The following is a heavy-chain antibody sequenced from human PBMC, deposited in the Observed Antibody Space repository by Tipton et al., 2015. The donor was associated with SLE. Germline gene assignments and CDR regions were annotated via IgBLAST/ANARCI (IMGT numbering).Heavy chain of an antibody. CDR2: IYYSGST. V-gene: IGHV4-59*12. Sequence: TLSLTCTVSSGSISSYYWSWIRQPPGKGLEWIGFIYYSGSTNYNPSLKSRVTISVDTSKNQFSLKLSSVTAADTAVYYCASLAGNDAFDIWGQGTMVTVSS. J-gene: IGHJ3*02. D-gene: IGHD6-19*01. CDR3: ASLAGNDAFDI. CDR1: SGSISSYY.